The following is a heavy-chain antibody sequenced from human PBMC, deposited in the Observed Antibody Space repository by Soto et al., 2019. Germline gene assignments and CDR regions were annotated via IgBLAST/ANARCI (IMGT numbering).Heavy chain of an antibody. Sequence: GGSLRLSCAASGFTFSSYSMNWVRQAPGKGLEWVSSISSSSSYIYYADSVKGRFTISRDNAKNSLYLQMNSLRAEDTAVYYCASPRYFDWLDRVGFYYYYYMDVWGKGTTVTVSS. CDR1: GFTFSSYS. D-gene: IGHD3-9*01. CDR2: ISSSSSYI. J-gene: IGHJ6*03. CDR3: ASPRYFDWLDRVGFYYYYYMDV. V-gene: IGHV3-21*01.